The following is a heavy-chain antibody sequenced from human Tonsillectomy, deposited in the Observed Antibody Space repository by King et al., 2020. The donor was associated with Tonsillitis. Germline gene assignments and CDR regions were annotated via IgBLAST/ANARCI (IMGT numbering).Heavy chain of an antibody. CDR2: IYYSGST. CDR1: GGSISRSSYY. Sequence: QLQESGPGLVKPSGTLSLTCTVSGGSISRSSYYWGWIRQPQGKGLEWIGSIYYSGSTHYNPSLKGLFTISVDTSKNQFSLKLSSVTAADTAVYYCARHETLNYYYYYMDVWGKGTTVTVSS. CDR3: ARHETLNYYYYYMDV. J-gene: IGHJ6*03. V-gene: IGHV4-39*01.